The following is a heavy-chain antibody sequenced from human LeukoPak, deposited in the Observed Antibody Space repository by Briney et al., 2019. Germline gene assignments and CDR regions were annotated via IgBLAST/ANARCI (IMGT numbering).Heavy chain of an antibody. CDR3: AKGGVVPAGHFDY. D-gene: IGHD2-2*01. J-gene: IGHJ4*02. Sequence: GGSLRLSCEASGFTFNNYAMSWVRQAPGKGLEWVSGISGSGESTYYADSVKGRFTISRDNSKNTLYLQMNSLRAEDTAVYYCAKGGVVPAGHFDYWGQGTLVTVSS. V-gene: IGHV3-23*01. CDR1: GFTFNNYA. CDR2: ISGSGEST.